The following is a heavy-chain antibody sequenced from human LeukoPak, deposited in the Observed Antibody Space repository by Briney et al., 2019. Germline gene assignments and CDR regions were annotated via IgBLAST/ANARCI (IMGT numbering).Heavy chain of an antibody. J-gene: IGHJ5*02. Sequence: ASVKVSCKVSGYTLTELSMHCVLQAPGKGLEWMGGFDPEDGETIYAQKFQGRVTMTDDTSTDTAYMELSSLRAEDTAVYYCATADPSIAAHNWVDPWGQGTLVTVSS. V-gene: IGHV1-24*01. CDR2: FDPEDGET. D-gene: IGHD6-6*01. CDR1: GYTLTELS. CDR3: ATADPSIAAHNWVDP.